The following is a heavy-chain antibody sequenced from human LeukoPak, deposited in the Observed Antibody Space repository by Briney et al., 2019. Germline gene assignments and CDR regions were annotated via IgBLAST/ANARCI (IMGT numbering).Heavy chain of an antibody. CDR3: AKDAQRGFDYSNSLEY. D-gene: IGHD4-11*01. V-gene: IGHV3-33*06. CDR2: IWSDGSNK. CDR1: GFTFSHYG. J-gene: IGHJ4*02. Sequence: ERSLRLSCIASGFTFSHYGFHWVRQAPGKGLEWVAVIWSDGSNKYYGDSVKGRFIIYRDDSQNTVYLQMNSLRAEDTAVYYCAKDAQRGFDYSNSLEYWGQGSLATVSS.